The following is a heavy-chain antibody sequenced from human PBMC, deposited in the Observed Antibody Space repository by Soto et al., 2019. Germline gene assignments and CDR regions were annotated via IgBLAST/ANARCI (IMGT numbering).Heavy chain of an antibody. CDR3: AKERYSGYDSDYYGMDV. J-gene: IGHJ6*02. V-gene: IGHV3-43*01. D-gene: IGHD5-12*01. CDR1: GFTFDDYT. Sequence: EVQLVESGGVVVQPGGSLRLSCAASGFTFDDYTMHWVRQAPGKGLEWVSLISWDGGSTYYADSVKGRFTISRDNSKNSLYLQMNSLRTEDTALYYCAKERYSGYDSDYYGMDVWAQGTTVTVSS. CDR2: ISWDGGST.